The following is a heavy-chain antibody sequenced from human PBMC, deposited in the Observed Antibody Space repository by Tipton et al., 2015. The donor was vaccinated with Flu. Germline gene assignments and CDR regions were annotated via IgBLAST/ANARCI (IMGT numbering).Heavy chain of an antibody. CDR1: GGSMSSYY. CDR3: ARRDYSNYVSDPKNWFDP. CDR2: IHYSGSP. V-gene: IGHV4-59*08. J-gene: IGHJ5*02. D-gene: IGHD4-11*01. Sequence: TLSLTCTVSGGSMSSYYWSWIRQSPGKGLEWIGNIHYSGSPHYNPSLKSRVTISIDTSKHQFSLRLRSVTAADTAVYYCARRDYSNYVSDPKNWFDPWGQGTLVTVSS.